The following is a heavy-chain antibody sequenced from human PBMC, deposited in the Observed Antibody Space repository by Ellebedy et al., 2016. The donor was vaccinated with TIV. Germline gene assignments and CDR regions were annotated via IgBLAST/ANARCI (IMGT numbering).Heavy chain of an antibody. J-gene: IGHJ4*02. CDR1: GLTFSSSW. CDR2: INSDGSST. D-gene: IGHD2-15*01. V-gene: IGHV3-74*01. CDR3: ARDFLGSDY. Sequence: GGSLSLSXAASGLTFSSSWMHWVRQAPGKGLVWVSRINSDGSSTSYADSVKGRFTISRDNAKNTLYLQMNSLRAEDTAVYYCARDFLGSDYWGQGTLVTVSS.